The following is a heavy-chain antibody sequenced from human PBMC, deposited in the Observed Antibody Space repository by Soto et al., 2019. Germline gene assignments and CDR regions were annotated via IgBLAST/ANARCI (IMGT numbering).Heavy chain of an antibody. Sequence: EEQLLESGGDLVQPGGSLRLSCAASGFTFSDHAMTWVRQAPGKGLQWVSTIDAGGGATCDADSVRGRFTISRDNSKNTLSLQMNNLRPEDTAVYYCAKDGHRQDWYYHMDVWGKGTTVTVSS. CDR2: IDAGGGAT. CDR3: AKDGHRQDWYYHMDV. V-gene: IGHV3-23*01. D-gene: IGHD2-15*01. J-gene: IGHJ6*03. CDR1: GFTFSDHA.